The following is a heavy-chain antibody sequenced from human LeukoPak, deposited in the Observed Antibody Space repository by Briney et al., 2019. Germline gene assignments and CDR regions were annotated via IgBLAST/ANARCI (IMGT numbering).Heavy chain of an antibody. CDR3: ARHYYDSSGYYYFDY. CDR2: IYYSGST. Sequence: SETLSLTCAVSGGSISGYYWSWIRQPPGKGLEYIGYIYYSGSTDYNPSLKSRITISVDTSKNQFSLKLSSVTAADTAVYYCARHYYDSSGYYYFDYWGQGTLVTVSS. CDR1: GGSISGYY. D-gene: IGHD3-22*01. J-gene: IGHJ4*02. V-gene: IGHV4-59*08.